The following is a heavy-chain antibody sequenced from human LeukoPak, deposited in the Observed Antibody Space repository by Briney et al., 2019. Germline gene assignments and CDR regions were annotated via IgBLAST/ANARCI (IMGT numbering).Heavy chain of an antibody. V-gene: IGHV3-74*01. CDR1: GFTFSTYC. CDR3: VRGVPVTPGIDY. J-gene: IGHJ4*02. D-gene: IGHD2-2*01. CDR2: ICTDETTI. Sequence: RPGGSLRLSCAASGFTFSTYCMHWVRQPPGKGLVWVSQICTDETTIRNADSVKGRFTISRDNAKNTLYLQMSSLRVEDTAVYYCVRGVPVTPGIDYWGQGTLVTVSS.